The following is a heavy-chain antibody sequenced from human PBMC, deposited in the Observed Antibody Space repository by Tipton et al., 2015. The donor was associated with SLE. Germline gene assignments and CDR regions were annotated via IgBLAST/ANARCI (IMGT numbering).Heavy chain of an antibody. CDR1: GGSFSGFY. CDR2: INHIGNT. V-gene: IGHV4-34*01. Sequence: TLSLTCAVYGGSFSGFYWSWIRQPPGKGLEWIGEINHIGNTHYNPSLKSRITISVDTSKNQFSLNLSSVTAADTAVYYCARVGVVTPFDYWGQGTLVTVSS. D-gene: IGHD4-23*01. J-gene: IGHJ4*02. CDR3: ARVGVVTPFDY.